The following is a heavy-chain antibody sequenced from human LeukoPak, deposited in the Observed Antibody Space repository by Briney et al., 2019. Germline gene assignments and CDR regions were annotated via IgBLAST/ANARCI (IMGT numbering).Heavy chain of an antibody. CDR1: GFTFSSYS. Sequence: GGSLRLSCAASGFTFSSYSMNWVRRAPGKGLEWISSISSSSSYIYYADSVKGRFTISRDNAKNSLYLQMNSLRAEDTAVYYCASRKVGATRYNWFDPWGQGTLVTVSS. D-gene: IGHD1-26*01. V-gene: IGHV3-21*01. CDR2: ISSSSSYI. CDR3: ASRKVGATRYNWFDP. J-gene: IGHJ5*02.